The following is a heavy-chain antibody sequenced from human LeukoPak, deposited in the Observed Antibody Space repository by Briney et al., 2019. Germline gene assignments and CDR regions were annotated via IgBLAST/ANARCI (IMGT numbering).Heavy chain of an antibody. CDR2: INHSGST. V-gene: IGHV4-34*01. CDR3: ARGKYYYDSSGYDLDY. Sequence: SETLSLTCAVYGGSFSGYYWSWIRQPPGKGLEWIGEINHSGSTNYNPSLKSRVTISVDTSKNQFSLKLSSVTAADTAVYYCARGKYYYDSSGYDLDYWDQGTLVTVSS. D-gene: IGHD3-22*01. J-gene: IGHJ4*02. CDR1: GGSFSGYY.